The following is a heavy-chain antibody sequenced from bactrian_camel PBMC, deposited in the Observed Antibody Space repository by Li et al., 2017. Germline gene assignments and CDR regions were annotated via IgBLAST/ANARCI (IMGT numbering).Heavy chain of an antibody. CDR2: IASDGST. CDR3: ATLEPGY. J-gene: IGHJ6*01. V-gene: IGHV3S53*01. CDR1: RVTSTMPC. Sequence: HVQLVESGGGSVQAGGSVRLSCVPSRVTSTMPCMGWFRQAPGKQREGVATIASDGSTNYADSVKGRFAISRDNAKNTAYLQMNSLKSEDTALYYCATLEPGYWGQGTQVTVS.